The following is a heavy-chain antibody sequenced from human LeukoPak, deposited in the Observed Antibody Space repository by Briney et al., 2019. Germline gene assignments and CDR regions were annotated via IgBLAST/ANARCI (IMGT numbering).Heavy chain of an antibody. CDR2: IIPIFGTA. J-gene: IGHJ4*02. D-gene: IGHD5-24*01. Sequence: GASVKVSCKASGGTFSSYAISWVRQAPGQGLEWMGGIIPIFGTANYAQKFQGRVTITADESTSTAYMELSSLRSEDTAVYYCANSPRDGYNREFYWGQGTLVTVSS. CDR1: GGTFSSYA. V-gene: IGHV1-69*13. CDR3: ANSPRDGYNREFY.